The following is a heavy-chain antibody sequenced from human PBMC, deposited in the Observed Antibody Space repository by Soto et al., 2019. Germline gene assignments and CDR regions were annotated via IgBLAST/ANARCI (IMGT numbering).Heavy chain of an antibody. Sequence: QVQLHESGPGLVKPSETLSLTCNVSGASIGSFYWSWIRQSAGKGLEWIGRVYSTGRATYNPALKGRVTIALDRSNNQISLEMKSVTAADTAVYFCARDLSGTGLDVWGRGTTVSVSS. CDR2: VYSTGRA. J-gene: IGHJ6*02. CDR3: ARDLSGTGLDV. D-gene: IGHD1-26*01. CDR1: GASIGSFY. V-gene: IGHV4-4*07.